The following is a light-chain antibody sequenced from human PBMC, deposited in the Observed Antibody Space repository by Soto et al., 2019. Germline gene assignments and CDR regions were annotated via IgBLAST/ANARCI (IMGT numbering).Light chain of an antibody. CDR2: GAF. Sequence: IVLTQSPATLSLSPGERATLSCRASPSVTNYLAWYQQRPGQAPRLLIFGAFNRATGIPARFSGSGSGTDFTLTISSLQSEDVALYYCQQYNIWPLTFGGGTQLEIK. J-gene: IGKJ4*01. CDR1: PSVTNY. V-gene: IGKV3D-15*01. CDR3: QQYNIWPLT.